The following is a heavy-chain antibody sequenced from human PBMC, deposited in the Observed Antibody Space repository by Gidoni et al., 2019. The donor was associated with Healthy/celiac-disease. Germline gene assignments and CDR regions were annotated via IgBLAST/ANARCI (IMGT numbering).Heavy chain of an antibody. CDR2: IWYDGSNK. V-gene: IGHV3-33*01. Sequence: QVQLVESGGGVVQPGRSLRLSCAASGFTFSSYGMHWVRQAPGKGLEWVAVIWYDGSNKYYADSVKGRFTISRDNSKNTLYLQMNSLRAEDTAVYYCARDFYCSSTSCPGFDPWGQGTLVTVSS. CDR1: GFTFSSYG. J-gene: IGHJ5*02. D-gene: IGHD2-2*01. CDR3: ARDFYCSSTSCPGFDP.